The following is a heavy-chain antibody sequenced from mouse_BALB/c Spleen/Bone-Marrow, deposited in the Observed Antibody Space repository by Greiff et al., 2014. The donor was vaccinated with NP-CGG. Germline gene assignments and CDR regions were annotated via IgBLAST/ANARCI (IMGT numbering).Heavy chain of an antibody. CDR2: IYPGDGDT. CDR3: ARVRNWADY. D-gene: IGHD4-1*01. J-gene: IGHJ2*01. V-gene: IGHV1-80*01. CDR1: GYAFSSYW. Sequence: QVQLKESGAELVRPGSSVKISCKASGYAFSSYWMDWVKQRPGQGLEWIGQIYPGDGDTNYNGKFKGKATLTADKSSSTAYMQLSSLTSEDSAVYFCARVRNWADYWGQGTTLTVSS.